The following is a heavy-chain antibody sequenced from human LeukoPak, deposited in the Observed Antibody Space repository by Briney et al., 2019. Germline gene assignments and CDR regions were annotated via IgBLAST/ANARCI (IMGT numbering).Heavy chain of an antibody. V-gene: IGHV3-48*04. J-gene: IGHJ4*02. D-gene: IGHD2-2*01. Sequence: QAGGSLRLSCAASGFTFNSYNMNWVRQAPGKGLEWVSYISGSSNTIYYADSVKGRFTISRDNAENSLYLQMNSLRVEDTAVYYCARAPTVLVGYCSSSSCQADYWGQRTLVTVSS. CDR1: GFTFNSYN. CDR2: ISGSSNTI. CDR3: ARAPTVLVGYCSSSSCQADY.